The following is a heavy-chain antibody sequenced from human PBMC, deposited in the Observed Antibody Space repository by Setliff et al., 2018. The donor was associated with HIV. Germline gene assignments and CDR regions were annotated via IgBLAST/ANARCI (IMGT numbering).Heavy chain of an antibody. CDR2: INHSGST. CDR3: ARVGGRGGSSWYLGTKMGRKYCMDV. J-gene: IGHJ6*02. Sequence: PSETLSLTCAVYGGSFSGYYWSWIRQPPGKGLEWIGDINHSGSTNYNPSLKSRVTITVYTSKNQFSLKLSAVTAADTAVYYCARVGGRGGSSWYLGTKMGRKYCMDVWGQGTTVTVSS. D-gene: IGHD6-13*01. CDR1: GGSFSGYY. V-gene: IGHV4-34*01.